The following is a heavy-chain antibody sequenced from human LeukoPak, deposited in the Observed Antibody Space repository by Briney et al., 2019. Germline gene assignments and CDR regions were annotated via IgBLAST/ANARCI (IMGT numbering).Heavy chain of an antibody. CDR2: IIPIFGTA. CDR1: GGTFSSYA. CDR3: ARGPLWSLAVY. V-gene: IGHV1-69*13. J-gene: IGHJ4*02. D-gene: IGHD3-10*01. Sequence: ASVKVSCKASGGTFSSYAIIWVRQAPGQGREWMGGIIPIFGTANYAQKFQGRVTITADESTSTAYMELSSLRSEDTAVYYCARGPLWSLAVYWGQGTLVTVSS.